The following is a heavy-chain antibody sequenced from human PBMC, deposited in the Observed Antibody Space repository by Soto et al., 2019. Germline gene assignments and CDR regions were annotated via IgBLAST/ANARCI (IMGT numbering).Heavy chain of an antibody. CDR1: GFTFSSYG. CDR2: IWYDGSNK. CDR3: ARGGDYVFGALVDAFDI. J-gene: IGHJ3*02. Sequence: ESVGGVVQPGRSLRLSCAASGFTFSSYGMHWVRQAPGKGLEWVAVIWYDGSNKYYADSVKGRFTISRDNSKNTLYLQMNSLRAEDTAVYYCARGGDYVFGALVDAFDIWGQGTMVTVSS. V-gene: IGHV3-33*01. D-gene: IGHD4-17*01.